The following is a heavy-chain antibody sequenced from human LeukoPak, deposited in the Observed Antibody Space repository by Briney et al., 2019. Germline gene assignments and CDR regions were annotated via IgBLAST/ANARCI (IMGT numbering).Heavy chain of an antibody. CDR1: GFTFSSCA. D-gene: IGHD6-13*01. CDR2: ISGSDVTT. CDR3: AKDRYRAATGVFDY. Sequence: GGSLRLSCAASGFTFSSCAMSWVRQAPGKGLEWVSAISGSDVTTYYADSVKGRFTISRDNSKNTLYLQMNSLRAEDTAVYYCAKDRYRAATGVFDYWGQGTLVTVSS. J-gene: IGHJ4*02. V-gene: IGHV3-23*01.